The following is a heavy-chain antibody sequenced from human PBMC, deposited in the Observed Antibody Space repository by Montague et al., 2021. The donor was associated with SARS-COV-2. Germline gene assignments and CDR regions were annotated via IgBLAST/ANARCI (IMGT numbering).Heavy chain of an antibody. CDR1: GGSISSSSYY. CDR3: ARQGDQLLLEYWFDP. CDR2: IYYSGST. D-gene: IGHD2-2*01. J-gene: IGHJ5*02. V-gene: IGHV4-39*01. Sequence: SETLSLTCTVPGGSISSSSYYWGWIRQPPGKGLEWTGCIYYSGSTYYNPSLKSRVTISVDTSKNQFSLKLSSVTAADTAVYYCARQGDQLLLEYWFDPWGQGTLVTVSS.